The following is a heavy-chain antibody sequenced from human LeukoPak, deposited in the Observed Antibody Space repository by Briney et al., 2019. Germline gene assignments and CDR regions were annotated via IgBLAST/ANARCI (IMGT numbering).Heavy chain of an antibody. CDR2: ISSSSSYI. CDR1: GFTFSSYS. CDR3: ARDGSWSKWPL. Sequence: GGSLRLYCAASGFTFSSYSMNWVRQAPGKGLEWVSSISSSSSYIYYADSVKGRFTISRDNAKNSLYLQMNSLRAEDTAVYYCARDGSWSKWPLWGQGTLVTVSS. V-gene: IGHV3-21*01. D-gene: IGHD6-13*01. J-gene: IGHJ4*02.